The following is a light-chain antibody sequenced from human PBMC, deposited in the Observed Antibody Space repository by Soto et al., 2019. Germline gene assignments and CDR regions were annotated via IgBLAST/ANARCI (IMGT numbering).Light chain of an antibody. J-gene: IGLJ3*02. Sequence: QSVLTQPPSASGTPGQRVTISCSGSSSNIGSNNVNWYQQLPGTAPKLLIYSNNQRPSGVPDRFSGSKSGTSASLAISGLQAEDEADYYCASCDDSLNGPVFGGGTKLTVL. V-gene: IGLV1-44*01. CDR1: SSNIGSNN. CDR3: ASCDDSLNGPV. CDR2: SNN.